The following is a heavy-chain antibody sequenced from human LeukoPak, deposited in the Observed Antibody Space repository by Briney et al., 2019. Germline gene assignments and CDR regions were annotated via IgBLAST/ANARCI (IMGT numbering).Heavy chain of an antibody. CDR2: IYYSGST. CDR1: GGSISSYY. J-gene: IGHJ4*02. Sequence: SETLSLTCTVSGGSISSYYWSWIRQPPGKGLEWIGYIYYSGSTNYNPSLKSRVTISVDTSKNQFSLKLSSVTAADTAVYYCARHESFFDYWGQGTLVTASS. D-gene: IGHD1-26*01. CDR3: ARHESFFDY. V-gene: IGHV4-59*08.